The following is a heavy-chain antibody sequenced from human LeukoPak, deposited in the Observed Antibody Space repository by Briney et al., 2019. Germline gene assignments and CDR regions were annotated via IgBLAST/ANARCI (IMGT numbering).Heavy chain of an antibody. J-gene: IGHJ3*02. V-gene: IGHV4-31*03. CDR3: ASVYSSGWHDAFDI. D-gene: IGHD6-19*01. Sequence: SQTLSLTCSVSGGSISSDDYCWNWIRQHPGRGLEWIGYIYYSGSTYYNPSLKSRVALSVDTSKNQFSLKLSSLTAADTAVYYCASVYSSGWHDAFDIWGQGTMVTVSS. CDR1: GGSISSDDYC. CDR2: IYYSGST.